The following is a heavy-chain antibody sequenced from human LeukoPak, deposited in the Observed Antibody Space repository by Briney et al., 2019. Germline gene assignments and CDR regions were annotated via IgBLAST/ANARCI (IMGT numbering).Heavy chain of an antibody. D-gene: IGHD3-10*01. CDR3: ARSNFSMVRGGHYYYYGMDV. CDR2: IIPIFGTA. V-gene: IGHV1-69*13. CDR1: GGTFSSYA. Sequence: GASVKVSCKASGGTFSSYAISWVRQAPGQGLEWMGGIIPIFGTANYAQKFQGRVTITADESTSTAYMELSSLRSEDTAVYYCARSNFSMVRGGHYYYYGMDVWGQGTTVTVPS. J-gene: IGHJ6*02.